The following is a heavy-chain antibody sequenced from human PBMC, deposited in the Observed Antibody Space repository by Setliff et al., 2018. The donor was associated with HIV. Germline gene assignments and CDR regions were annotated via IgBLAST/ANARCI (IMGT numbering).Heavy chain of an antibody. Sequence: ASVKVSCKASGYTFTSYYMHWVRQAPGQGLEWMGIINPSGGSTSYAQKFQGRVTMTRDTSTSTAYMELRSLRPEDTAVYYCATRIRDGHRGYGYFDFWGQGTLVTVSS. V-gene: IGHV1-46*01. CDR1: GYTFTSYY. CDR2: INPSGGST. CDR3: ATRIRDGHRGYGYFDF. D-gene: IGHD5-12*01. J-gene: IGHJ4*02.